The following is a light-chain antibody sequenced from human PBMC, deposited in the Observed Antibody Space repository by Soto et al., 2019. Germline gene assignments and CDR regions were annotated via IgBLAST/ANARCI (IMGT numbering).Light chain of an antibody. CDR3: QQRSNWPGHRT. J-gene: IGKJ2*02. CDR1: QSVSSY. Sequence: EIVLTQSPANLSLSPGERVTLSCRASQSVSSYLAWYQQKPGQAPRRLIYDAANRATAIPARFSGSGSGTDFTLTISSLEPEDFPVYYCQQRSNWPGHRTFGQGTKLEIK. V-gene: IGKV3-11*01. CDR2: DAA.